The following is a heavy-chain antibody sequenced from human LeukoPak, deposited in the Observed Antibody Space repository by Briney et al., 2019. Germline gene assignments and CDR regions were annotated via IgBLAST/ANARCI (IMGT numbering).Heavy chain of an antibody. Sequence: GGSLRLSCAASGFTFSSYEMNWVRQAPGKGLEWVSYISSSGSTIYYADSVKGRFTISRDNAKNSLYLHMNSLRTEDTAVYYCAREAQRYCSDGSCFPKTSYYYYGMDVWGQGTTVTVSS. CDR1: GFTFSSYE. V-gene: IGHV3-48*03. CDR2: ISSSGSTI. D-gene: IGHD2-15*01. CDR3: AREAQRYCSDGSCFPKTSYYYYGMDV. J-gene: IGHJ6*02.